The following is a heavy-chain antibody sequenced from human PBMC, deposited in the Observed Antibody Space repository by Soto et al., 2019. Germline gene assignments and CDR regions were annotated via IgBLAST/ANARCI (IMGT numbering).Heavy chain of an antibody. CDR3: ARYHGSGTLYYYYGMDV. CDR1: GGSVSSGSYY. J-gene: IGHJ6*02. Sequence: SETLSLTCTVSGGSVSSGSYYWSWIRQPPGKGLEWIGYIYYSGSTNYNPSLKSRVTISVDTSKNQFSLKLSSVTAADTAVYYCARYHGSGTLYYYYGMDVWGQGTTVTVSS. V-gene: IGHV4-61*01. CDR2: IYYSGST. D-gene: IGHD3-10*01.